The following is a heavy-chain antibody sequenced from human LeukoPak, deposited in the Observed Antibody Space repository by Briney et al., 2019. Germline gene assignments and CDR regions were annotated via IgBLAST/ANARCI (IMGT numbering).Heavy chain of an antibody. D-gene: IGHD3-10*01. V-gene: IGHV3-48*01. CDR1: GFTFSDFS. J-gene: IGHJ1*01. CDR3: AKSETAYYGSGSEGYFQH. CDR2: ISSSSRTT. Sequence: GGSLRLSCAASGFTFSDFSMNWVRQAPGKGLEWVSFISSSSRTTYYADSVKGRFTISRDNSKNTLYLQMNSLRAEDTAVYYCAKSETAYYGSGSEGYFQHWGQGTLVTVSS.